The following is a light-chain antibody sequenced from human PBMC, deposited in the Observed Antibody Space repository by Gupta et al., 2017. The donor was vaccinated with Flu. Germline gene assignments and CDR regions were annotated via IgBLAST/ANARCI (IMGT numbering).Light chain of an antibody. J-gene: IGKJ3*01. Sequence: DIQIALSPSSLSASLGDRVTITCRADQTIRNYLSWYQQKPGKAPRLLISSASHLESGVPSRFRGSGSGTNFSLTIDRLQPDDFATYYCLQGLKTPLTFGHGTNVNIK. CDR2: SAS. V-gene: IGKV1-39*01. CDR1: QTIRNY. CDR3: LQGLKTPLT.